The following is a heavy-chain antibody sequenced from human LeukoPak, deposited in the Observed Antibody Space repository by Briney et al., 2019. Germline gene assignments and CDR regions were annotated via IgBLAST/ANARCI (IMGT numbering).Heavy chain of an antibody. Sequence: PGGSLRLSCAASGFTFSSYGMHWVRQAPGKGLEWVSSISSSSSYIYYADSVKGRFTISRDNARNSLYLQMNSLRAEDTAVYYCARDSRGGYYYYMDVWGKGTTVTVSS. D-gene: IGHD3-16*01. CDR1: GFTFSSYG. V-gene: IGHV3-21*01. J-gene: IGHJ6*03. CDR2: ISSSSSYI. CDR3: ARDSRGGYYYYMDV.